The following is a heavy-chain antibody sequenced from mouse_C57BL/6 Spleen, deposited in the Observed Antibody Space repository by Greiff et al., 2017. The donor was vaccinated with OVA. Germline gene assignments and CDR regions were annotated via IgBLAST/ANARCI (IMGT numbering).Heavy chain of an antibody. CDR2: IYPGDGDT. CDR3: AISAAQYPPDY. CDR1: GYAFSSSW. D-gene: IGHD3-2*02. V-gene: IGHV1-82*01. J-gene: IGHJ2*01. Sequence: QVQLKESGPELVKPGASVKISCKASGYAFSSSWMNWVKQRPGKGLEWIGRIYPGDGDTNYNGKFKGKATLTADKSSSTAYMKLSSLASADSAVYYCAISAAQYPPDYWGQGTTLTVSS.